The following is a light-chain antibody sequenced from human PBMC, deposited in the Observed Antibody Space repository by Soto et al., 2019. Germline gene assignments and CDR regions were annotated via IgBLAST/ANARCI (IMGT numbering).Light chain of an antibody. J-gene: IGKJ4*01. CDR1: RDIGSD. Sequence: ATQMTQSPSSLSASVGDRITITSRASRDIGSDLSWYQQKPGKAPTLLIYAASNLQSGVPSRFRGSRSGTEFTLTINSLQSEDSAVYYCQRYNNWPLTFGGGTKVDIK. CDR3: QRYNNWPLT. CDR2: AAS. V-gene: IGKV1-6*01.